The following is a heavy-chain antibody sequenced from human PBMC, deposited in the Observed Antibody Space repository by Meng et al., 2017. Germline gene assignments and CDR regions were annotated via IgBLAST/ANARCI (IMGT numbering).Heavy chain of an antibody. Sequence: GESLKISCAASGFTFSSYAMSWVRQAPGKGLEWVSAISGSGGSTYYADSVKGRFTIPRDNSKNTLYLQMNSLRAEDTAVYYCAKEGCSGGSCYVWGQGTLVTVSS. CDR2: ISGSGGST. CDR3: AKEGCSGGSCYV. D-gene: IGHD2-15*01. CDR1: GFTFSSYA. V-gene: IGHV3-23*01. J-gene: IGHJ4*02.